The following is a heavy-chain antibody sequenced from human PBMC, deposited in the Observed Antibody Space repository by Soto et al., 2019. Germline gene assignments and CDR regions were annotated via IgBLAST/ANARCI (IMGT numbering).Heavy chain of an antibody. CDR3: ASGLTMAARRGYYYMDV. CDR2: INHSGST. J-gene: IGHJ6*03. CDR1: GGSFSGYY. Sequence: SETLSLTCAVYGGSFSGYYWSWIRQPPGKGLEWIGEINHSGSTNYNPSLKRRVTISVDTSKNQFSLKLSSVTAADTAVYYCASGLTMAARRGYYYMDVWGKGTTVTVSS. V-gene: IGHV4-34*01. D-gene: IGHD6-6*01.